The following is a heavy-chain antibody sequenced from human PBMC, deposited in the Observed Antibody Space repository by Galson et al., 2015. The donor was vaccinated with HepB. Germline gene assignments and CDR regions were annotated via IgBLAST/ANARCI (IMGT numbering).Heavy chain of an antibody. J-gene: IGHJ4*02. CDR1: GGSINDYY. Sequence: LSLTCIVSGGSINDYYWAWIRQPPGKGLEWIGSIYYSGSTNYNPSLKSRVTILVDTSKNQFSLKLTSVTAADTAVYYCARGATFLQHWGQGTLVSVSS. CDR3: ARGATFLQH. CDR2: IYYSGST. D-gene: IGHD4/OR15-4a*01. V-gene: IGHV4-59*01.